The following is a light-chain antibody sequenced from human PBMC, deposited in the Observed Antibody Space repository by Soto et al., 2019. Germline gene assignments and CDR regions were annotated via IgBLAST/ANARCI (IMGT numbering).Light chain of an antibody. V-gene: IGLV2-14*01. Sequence: QSALTQPASVSGSPGQSITISCTGTSSDVGRYNYVSWYQQHPGKAPKIMIYDVSNRPSGVSNRFSGSKSGNTASLTISGLQAEDEAHYYCSSYTRSSTRVFGGGTKLTVL. J-gene: IGLJ2*01. CDR2: DVS. CDR3: SSYTRSSTRV. CDR1: SSDVGRYNY.